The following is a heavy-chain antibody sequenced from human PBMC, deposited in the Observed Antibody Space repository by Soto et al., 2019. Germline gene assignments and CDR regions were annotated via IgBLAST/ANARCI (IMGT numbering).Heavy chain of an antibody. J-gene: IGHJ4*02. CDR3: ARDRTITMIVVVDSPPDY. V-gene: IGHV3-48*02. CDR2: ISSSSSTI. D-gene: IGHD3-22*01. CDR1: GFTFRSYS. Sequence: PGGSLRLSCAASGFTFRSYSMNWVRQAPGKGLEWVSYISSSSSTIYYADSVKGRFTISRDNAKNSLYLQMNSLRDEDTAVYYCARDRTITMIVVVDSPPDYWGQGTLVTVS.